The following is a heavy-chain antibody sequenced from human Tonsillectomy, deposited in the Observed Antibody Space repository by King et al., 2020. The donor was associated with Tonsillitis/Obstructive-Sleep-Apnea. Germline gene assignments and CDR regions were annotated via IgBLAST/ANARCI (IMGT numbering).Heavy chain of an antibody. D-gene: IGHD3-10*01. J-gene: IGHJ5*02. V-gene: IGHV3-30*18. CDR1: GFTFSSYG. CDR2: ISYDGSNK. Sequence: VQLVESGGGVVQPGRSLRPSCAASGFTFSSYGMHWVRQAPGKGLEWVAVISYDGSNKYYADSVKGRFTISRDNSKNTLYLQMNSLRAEDTAVYYCAKDPYGSGFNWFDPWGQGTLVTVSS. CDR3: AKDPYGSGFNWFDP.